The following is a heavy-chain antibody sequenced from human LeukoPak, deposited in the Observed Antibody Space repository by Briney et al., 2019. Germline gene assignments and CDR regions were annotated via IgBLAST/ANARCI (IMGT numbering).Heavy chain of an antibody. CDR1: GYTFTGYY. CDR3: ARGDRIQLWLLYYFDY. V-gene: IGHV1-2*02. D-gene: IGHD5-18*01. Sequence: ASVKVSCKASGYTFTGYYMHWVRQAPRLGLEWMGWINPNSGGTNYAQKFQGRVTMTRDTSISTAYMELSRLRSDDTAVYYCARGDRIQLWLLYYFDYWGQGTLVTVSS. CDR2: INPNSGGT. J-gene: IGHJ4*02.